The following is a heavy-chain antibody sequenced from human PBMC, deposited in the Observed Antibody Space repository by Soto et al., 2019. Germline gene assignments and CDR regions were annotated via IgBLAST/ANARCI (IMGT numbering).Heavy chain of an antibody. CDR3: ARDRQIQLWLRETPLVEIGFDP. CDR1: GYTFTSYG. J-gene: IGHJ5*02. D-gene: IGHD5-18*01. Sequence: QVQLVQSGAEVKKPGASVKVSCKASGYTFTSYGISWVRQAPGQGLEWMGWISAYNGNTNYAQKLQGRVTMTTDTSTSTAYMELRSLRSDDTAVYYCARDRQIQLWLRETPLVEIGFDPWGQGTLVTVSS. CDR2: ISAYNGNT. V-gene: IGHV1-18*01.